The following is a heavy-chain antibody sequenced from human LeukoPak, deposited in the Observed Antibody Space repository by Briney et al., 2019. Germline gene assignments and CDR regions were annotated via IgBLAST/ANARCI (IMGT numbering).Heavy chain of an antibody. CDR1: GFTFSSYA. CDR2: ISGSGGST. J-gene: IGHJ4*02. Sequence: GGSLRLSCAASGFTFSSYAMSWVRPAPGRGLEWVAGISGSGGSTYYADSGKGRFTISRDNSKNTLYLRMNSLRAEDTAVYYCAKGHGQRWLGYFDYWGQGTLVTVSS. D-gene: IGHD6-19*01. CDR3: AKGHGQRWLGYFDY. V-gene: IGHV3-23*01.